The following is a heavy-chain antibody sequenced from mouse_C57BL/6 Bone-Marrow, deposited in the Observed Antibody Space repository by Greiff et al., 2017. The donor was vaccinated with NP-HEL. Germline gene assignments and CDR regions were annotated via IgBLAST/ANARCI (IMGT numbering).Heavy chain of an antibody. V-gene: IGHV5-4*01. J-gene: IGHJ4*01. CDR1: GFTFSSYA. D-gene: IGHD1-1*01. CDR2: ISDGGSYT. Sequence: EVQLQESGGGLVKPGGSLKLSCAASGFTFSSYAMSWVRQTPEKRLEWVATISDGGSYTYYPDNVKGRFTISRDNAKNNLYLQMSHLKSEDTAMYYCARDWAITTVVAPYAMDYWGQGTSVTVSS. CDR3: ARDWAITTVVAPYAMDY.